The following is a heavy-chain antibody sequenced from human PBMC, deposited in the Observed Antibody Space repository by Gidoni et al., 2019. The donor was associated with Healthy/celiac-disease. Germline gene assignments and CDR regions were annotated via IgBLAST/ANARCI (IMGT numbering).Heavy chain of an antibody. V-gene: IGHV1-46*01. Sequence: QVQLVQSGAEVKKPGASVKVSCKASGSTLTRHYMHWVRQAPGQGLEWMGIINPSGGSTSYAQKFQGRVTMTRDTSTSTVYMELSSLRSEDTAVYYCARDSVAGGYYYYGMDVWGQGTTVTVSS. D-gene: IGHD6-19*01. CDR3: ARDSVAGGYYYYGMDV. J-gene: IGHJ6*02. CDR1: GSTLTRHY. CDR2: INPSGGST.